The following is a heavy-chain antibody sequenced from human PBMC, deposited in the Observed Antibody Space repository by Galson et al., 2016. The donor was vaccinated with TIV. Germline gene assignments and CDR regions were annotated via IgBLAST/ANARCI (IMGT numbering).Heavy chain of an antibody. CDR1: GGTFNSYG. V-gene: IGHV1-69*13. CDR2: IIPVFGTT. D-gene: IGHD5-18*01. Sequence: SVKVSCKASGGTFNSYGISWVRQAPGQGLQWMGGIIPVFGTTKYSQDFQGRVAVTADESTGTAYMELSGLRFDDTAVYFCARSRGYSYGYVDPWGQGTLVT. J-gene: IGHJ5*02. CDR3: ARSRGYSYGYVDP.